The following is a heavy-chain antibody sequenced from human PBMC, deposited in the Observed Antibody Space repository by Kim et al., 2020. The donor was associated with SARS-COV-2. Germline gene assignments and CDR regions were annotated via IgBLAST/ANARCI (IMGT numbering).Heavy chain of an antibody. CDR2: ITWNSGSQ. V-gene: IGHV3-9*01. CDR1: GFTFGNYG. J-gene: IGHJ4*01. D-gene: IGHD5-12*01. Sequence: GGSLRLSCAVSGFTFGNYGMHWVRQAPGKGLEWVAGITWNSGSQVYADSVKGRFTVSRDNAKHSLYLQMTTLRPDDTALYFCVKDTRLLSGTFDYFDFWG. CDR3: VKDTRLLSGTFDYFDF.